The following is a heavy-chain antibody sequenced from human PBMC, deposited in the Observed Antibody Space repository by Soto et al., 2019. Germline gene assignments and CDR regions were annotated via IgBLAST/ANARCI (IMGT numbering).Heavy chain of an antibody. CDR2: IYFSGKT. Sequence: QVQLQESGPGLVKPSQTLSLTCTVSGGSVSSGGYYWSWIRQHPGEGLEWIGYIYFSGKTSYNPSLKSRVAISVDTSKNQFPLKLSSVTAADTAVYYCARDLSGRGIDIWGQGTMVTVSS. D-gene: IGHD1-26*01. CDR3: ARDLSGRGIDI. V-gene: IGHV4-31*03. J-gene: IGHJ3*02. CDR1: GGSVSSGGYY.